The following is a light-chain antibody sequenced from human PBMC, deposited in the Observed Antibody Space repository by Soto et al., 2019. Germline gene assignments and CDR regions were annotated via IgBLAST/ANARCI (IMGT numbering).Light chain of an antibody. Sequence: EFVLTQSPGTLSLSPGERATLSCRASQSVRSNYLAWYQQKPGQSPRLLIYGASNRATGIPDRFSGSGSGTDFTLTTSRLDPDYCAVFYCQHDGSSAYTFGQATTLEIK. V-gene: IGKV3-20*01. CDR3: QHDGSSAYT. J-gene: IGKJ2*01. CDR2: GAS. CDR1: QSVRSNY.